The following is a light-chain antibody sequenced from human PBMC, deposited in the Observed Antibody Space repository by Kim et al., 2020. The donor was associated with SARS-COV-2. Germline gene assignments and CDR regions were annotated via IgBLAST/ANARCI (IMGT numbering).Light chain of an antibody. Sequence: AIQLTQSPSSLSASVGDRVTITCRASQDIGSALTWYQQKPGKAPKLLIYDASILASGIPSRFSGSGSGTDFALSIGSLQPEDFATYYCQQFITYPHTFGQGTKLEI. J-gene: IGKJ2*01. V-gene: IGKV1-13*02. CDR1: QDIGSA. CDR2: DAS. CDR3: QQFITYPHT.